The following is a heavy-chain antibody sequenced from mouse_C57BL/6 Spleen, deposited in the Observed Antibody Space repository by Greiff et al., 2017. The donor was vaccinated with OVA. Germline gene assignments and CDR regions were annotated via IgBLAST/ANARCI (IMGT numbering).Heavy chain of an antibody. Sequence: VQLQQSGPGLVQPSQRLSITCTVSGFSLTSYGVHWVRQSPGQGLEWLGVIWRGGSTDYNAAFMSRLSITKDNSKSQVFFKMNSLQADDTAIYYCAKNGDYYGTRYFDVWGTGTTVTVSS. V-gene: IGHV2-5*01. CDR1: GFSLTSYG. D-gene: IGHD1-1*01. CDR2: IWRGGST. J-gene: IGHJ1*03. CDR3: AKNGDYYGTRYFDV.